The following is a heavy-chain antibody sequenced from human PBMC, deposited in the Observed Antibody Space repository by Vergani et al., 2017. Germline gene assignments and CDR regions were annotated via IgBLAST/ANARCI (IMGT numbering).Heavy chain of an antibody. V-gene: IGHV1-2*02. J-gene: IGHJ6*02. CDR2: INPNSGGT. CDR3: ARDQGAAAGTNYYYYCMDV. D-gene: IGHD6-13*01. Sequence: QVQLVQSGAEVKKPGASVKVSCKASGYTFTGYYMHWVRQAPGQGLEWMGWINPNSGGTNYAQKFQGRVTMTRDTSISIAYMGLSRLRSDDTAVYYCARDQGAAAGTNYYYYCMDVWGQGTTVTVSS. CDR1: GYTFTGYY.